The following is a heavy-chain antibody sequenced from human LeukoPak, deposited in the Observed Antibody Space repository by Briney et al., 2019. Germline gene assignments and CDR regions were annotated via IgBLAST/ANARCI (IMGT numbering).Heavy chain of an antibody. Sequence: RGGSLRLSCAASGFTFSSYSMNWVGQAPGKGLEGVSYISSSSGTIYYADSVKGRFTISRDNAKNSLYLQMNSLRAEDTAVDYCARDLEYYGSGNDFDYWGQGTLVTVSS. CDR3: ARDLEYYGSGNDFDY. CDR1: GFTFSSYS. D-gene: IGHD3-10*01. V-gene: IGHV3-48*01. CDR2: ISSSSGTI. J-gene: IGHJ4*02.